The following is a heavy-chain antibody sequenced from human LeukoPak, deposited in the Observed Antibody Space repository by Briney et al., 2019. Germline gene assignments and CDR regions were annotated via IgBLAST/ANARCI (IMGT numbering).Heavy chain of an antibody. CDR1: GGSISSGGYS. D-gene: IGHD5-24*01. CDR2: IYHSGST. J-gene: IGHJ4*02. V-gene: IGHV4-30-2*01. CDR3: ARGRDGYLDY. Sequence: TLSLTCAVSGGSISSGGYSWSWIRQPPGKGLEWIGYIYHSGSTYYNPSLKSRVTISVDRSKNQFSLKLSSVTAADTAVYYCARGRDGYLDYWGQGTLVTVSS.